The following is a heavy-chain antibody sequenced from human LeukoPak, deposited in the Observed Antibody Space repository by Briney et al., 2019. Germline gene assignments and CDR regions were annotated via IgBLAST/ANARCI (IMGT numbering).Heavy chain of an antibody. CDR3: TTFSDCTSSICYTNY. CDR2: IKSKTHGGTT. Sequence: GGSLRLSCVVSGLTFSNVWMSWVRQAPGKGLEWVGRIKSKTHGGTTDYAAPVYGRFTVSRDDSKSTLYLQMNSLQTEDTAVYYCTTFSDCTSSICYTNYWGQGTLVTVSS. D-gene: IGHD2-2*02. V-gene: IGHV3-15*01. J-gene: IGHJ4*02. CDR1: GLTFSNVW.